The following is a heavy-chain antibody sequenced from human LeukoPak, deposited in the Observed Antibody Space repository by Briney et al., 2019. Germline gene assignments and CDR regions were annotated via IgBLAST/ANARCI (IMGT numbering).Heavy chain of an antibody. J-gene: IGHJ4*02. CDR3: AREGVDWNHSVYYFDY. CDR2: INPNSGGT. V-gene: IGHV1-2*02. D-gene: IGHD3/OR15-3a*01. Sequence: GASVKVSCKASGYTFTGYYMHWVRQAPGQGLEWMGWINPNSGGTNYAQKFQGRVTMTRDTSTSTAYMELSRLRSDDTAVYYCAREGVDWNHSVYYFDYWGQGPLVTVSS. CDR1: GYTFTGYY.